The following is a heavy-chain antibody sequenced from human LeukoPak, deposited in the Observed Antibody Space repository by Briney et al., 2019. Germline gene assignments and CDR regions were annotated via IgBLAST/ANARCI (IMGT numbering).Heavy chain of an antibody. Sequence: GESLQISSKGSGYTFSNYWTGWLRQMPAKGMEWMGIIYPADSDTTYSPSFRGQVTISADKSINTAYLQWSSLKASDTAMYYCARRPPTVVTLSRDALHIWGQGTMVTVSS. CDR1: GYTFSNYW. V-gene: IGHV5-51*02. CDR3: ARRPPTVVTLSRDALHI. D-gene: IGHD4-23*01. J-gene: IGHJ3*02. CDR2: IYPADSDT.